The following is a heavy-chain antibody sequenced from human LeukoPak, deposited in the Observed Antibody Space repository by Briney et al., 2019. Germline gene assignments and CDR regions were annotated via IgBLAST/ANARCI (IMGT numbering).Heavy chain of an antibody. CDR1: GYTFTSYA. CDR3: ARDSGTTGEVKFDP. J-gene: IGHJ5*02. D-gene: IGHD3-10*01. CDR2: ISAYNGNT. Sequence: ASVKVSCKASGYTFTSYAMNWVRQAPGQGLEWMGWISAYNGNTNYAQKLQGRVTMTTDTSTSTAYMELRSLRSDDTAVYYCARDSGTTGEVKFDPWGQGTLVTVSS. V-gene: IGHV1-18*01.